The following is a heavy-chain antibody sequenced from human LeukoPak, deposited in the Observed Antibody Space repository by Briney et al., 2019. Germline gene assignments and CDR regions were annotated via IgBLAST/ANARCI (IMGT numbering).Heavy chain of an antibody. CDR3: SRDSLSSCGGDCYSGLDV. J-gene: IGHJ6*02. D-gene: IGHD2-21*02. Sequence: GGSLRLSCAASGFTFSSYWMNWVRQAPGKGLVWVSRIASDGSSTTYADSVKGRFSISRDNAKNTLYLQMNSLRVEDTAVYYCSRDSLSSCGGDCYSGLDVWGQGTTVTVSS. CDR2: IASDGSST. V-gene: IGHV3-74*01. CDR1: GFTFSSYW.